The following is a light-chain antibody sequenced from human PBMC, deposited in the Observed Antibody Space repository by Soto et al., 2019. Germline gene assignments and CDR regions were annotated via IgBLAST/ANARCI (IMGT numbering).Light chain of an antibody. CDR3: QQYHIYWT. CDR1: QRIATW. J-gene: IGKJ1*01. CDR2: GAS. V-gene: IGKV1-5*01. Sequence: DIQITQSPSSLSASVLDIVTITFRASQRIATWLAWYQHQPGSAPKLLIYGASTLQSGVPSRFSGSGSGAEFTLTIDNLQTEDFATYYCQQYHIYWTFGPGTKVDI.